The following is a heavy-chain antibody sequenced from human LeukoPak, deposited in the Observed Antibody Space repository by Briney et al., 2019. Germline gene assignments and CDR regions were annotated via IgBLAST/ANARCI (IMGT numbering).Heavy chain of an antibody. Sequence: SQTLSLTCTVSGGSISSGSYYWSWIRQPAGKGLEWLGRIYSSGSTNYNPSLKSRVTISVDTSKNQFSLKLSSVTAADTAVYYCARAVEMATTGVDYWGQGTLVTVSS. CDR3: ARAVEMATTGVDY. CDR1: GGSISSGSYY. J-gene: IGHJ4*02. D-gene: IGHD5-24*01. CDR2: IYSSGST. V-gene: IGHV4-61*02.